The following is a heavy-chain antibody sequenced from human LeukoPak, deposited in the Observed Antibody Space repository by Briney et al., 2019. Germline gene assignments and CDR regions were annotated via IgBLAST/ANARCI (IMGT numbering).Heavy chain of an antibody. Sequence: SETLSLTCAVYGGSFSGYYWSWIRQPPGKGLEWIGEINHSGSTNYNPSLKSRVTISVDTSKNQFSLKLSSVTAADTAVYYCARVSSIKLRYYFDYWGQGTLVTVSS. CDR3: ARVSSIKLRYYFDY. D-gene: IGHD3-10*01. V-gene: IGHV4-34*01. J-gene: IGHJ4*02. CDR2: INHSGST. CDR1: GGSFSGYY.